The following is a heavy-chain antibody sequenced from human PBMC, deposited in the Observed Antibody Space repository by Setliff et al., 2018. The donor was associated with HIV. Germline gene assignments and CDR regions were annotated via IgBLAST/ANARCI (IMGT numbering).Heavy chain of an antibody. D-gene: IGHD5-18*01. J-gene: IGHJ3*02. V-gene: IGHV3-23*01. CDR2: ISGSGGSP. Sequence: GGSLRLSCAASGLTFSSYAMSWVHQAPGKGLEWVPSISGSGGSPYYADSVKGRFTISRDNSKNTLYLQMNSLRVEDTAIYYCAKMHTAMDPDTFDIWGQGTMVTVSS. CDR3: AKMHTAMDPDTFDI. CDR1: GLTFSSYA.